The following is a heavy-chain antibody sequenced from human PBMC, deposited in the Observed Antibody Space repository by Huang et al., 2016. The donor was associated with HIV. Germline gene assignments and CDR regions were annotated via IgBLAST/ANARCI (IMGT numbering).Heavy chain of an antibody. CDR2: IKPDGSEK. J-gene: IGHJ4*02. CDR1: GFTFNSYW. Sequence: EVQLVESGGGLVQPGGSLRLSCAASGFTFNSYWMSGVRQAPGKGREWGAGIKPDGSEKSDVDSVKGRFTISRDNAKNSLYLQMNSLRAEDTAVYYCVRLLDHTGDYWGQGTLVTVSS. D-gene: IGHD1-26*01. CDR3: VRLLDHTGDY. V-gene: IGHV3-7*01.